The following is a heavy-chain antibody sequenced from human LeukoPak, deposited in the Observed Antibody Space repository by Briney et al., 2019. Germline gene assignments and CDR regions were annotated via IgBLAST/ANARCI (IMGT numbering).Heavy chain of an antibody. D-gene: IGHD3-3*01. V-gene: IGHV4-59*01. CDR1: GGSISGYK. Sequence: LETLSLTCSVSGGSISGYKWTWIRQPPGTGPEWIGYIYDTGSTNYNSSLRSRVTISVDTSRNQFSLKLHSVTAADTAVYYCARFWSGFDYWGQGALVTVSS. CDR3: ARFWSGFDY. CDR2: IYDTGST. J-gene: IGHJ4*02.